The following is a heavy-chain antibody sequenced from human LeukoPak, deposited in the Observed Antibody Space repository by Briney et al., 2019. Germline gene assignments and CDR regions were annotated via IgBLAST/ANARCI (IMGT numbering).Heavy chain of an antibody. J-gene: IGHJ4*02. CDR3: ARSKRSWFGELPPLDY. CDR1: GGSISSSSYY. V-gene: IGHV4-39*01. CDR2: IYYSGST. Sequence: SETLSLTCTVSGGSISSSSYYWGWIRQPPGKGLEWIGSIYYSGSTYYNPSLKSRVTISVDTSKNQFSLKLSSVTAADTAVYYCARSKRSWFGELPPLDYWGQGTLVTVSS. D-gene: IGHD3-10*01.